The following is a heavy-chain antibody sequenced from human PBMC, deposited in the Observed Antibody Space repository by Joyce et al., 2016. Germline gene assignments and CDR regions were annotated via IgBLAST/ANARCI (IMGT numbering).Heavy chain of an antibody. CDR3: AKYDPQSDNFDI. Sequence: QLQLQESGPRLVKPSETLSLTCSVSGFSIRRSNYYWGWIRQPPGKGLEWIGSVFFSGRTYYSPSLESRVTLSVDVLRNAFSLKVTSVTAADTAVYFCAKYDPQSDNFDIWGLGTMVTVSS. CDR1: GFSIRRSNYY. CDR2: VFFSGRT. J-gene: IGHJ3*02. V-gene: IGHV4-39*07. D-gene: IGHD3-16*01.